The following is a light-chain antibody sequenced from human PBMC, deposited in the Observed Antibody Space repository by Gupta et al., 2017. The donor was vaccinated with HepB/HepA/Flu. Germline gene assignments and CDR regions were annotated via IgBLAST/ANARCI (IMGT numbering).Light chain of an antibody. Sequence: EIVLTQSPGTLSLSPGERATLSCRASQNVRRNLAWYQQKPGQPPRLLMYVASTRAPTVPARFSGTGSGTDFTLTISSLQSEDFGVYFCQQYNDWPLSFGGGTKVEIK. CDR3: QQYNDWPLS. CDR1: QNVRRN. V-gene: IGKV3-15*01. J-gene: IGKJ4*01. CDR2: VAS.